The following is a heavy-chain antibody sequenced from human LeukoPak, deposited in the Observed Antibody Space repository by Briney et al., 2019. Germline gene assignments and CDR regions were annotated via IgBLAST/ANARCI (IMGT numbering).Heavy chain of an antibody. Sequence: SETLSLTCAVSGDSISSSNWWSWVRQPPGKGLEWIGEIYHSGSTNYNPSLKSRVTISVDKSKNQFSLKLSSVTAADTAVYYCASYGGPYSSTHFQHWGQGTLVTVSS. V-gene: IGHV4-4*02. CDR3: ASYGGPYSSTHFQH. CDR1: GDSISSSNW. D-gene: IGHD6-13*01. J-gene: IGHJ1*01. CDR2: IYHSGST.